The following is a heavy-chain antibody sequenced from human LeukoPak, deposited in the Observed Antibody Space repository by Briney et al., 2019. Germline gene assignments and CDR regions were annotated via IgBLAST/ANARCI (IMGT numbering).Heavy chain of an antibody. J-gene: IGHJ4*02. Sequence: SVKVSCKASGGTFSSYAISWVRQAPGQGLEWMGRIIPIFGTANYAQKFQGRVTITTDESTSTAYMGLSSLRSEDTAVYYCARGGSGWYDYWGQGTLVTVSS. CDR1: GGTFSSYA. D-gene: IGHD6-19*01. V-gene: IGHV1-69*05. CDR2: IIPIFGTA. CDR3: ARGGSGWYDY.